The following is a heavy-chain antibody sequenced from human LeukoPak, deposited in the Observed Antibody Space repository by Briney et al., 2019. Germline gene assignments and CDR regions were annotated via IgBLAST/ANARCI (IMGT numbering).Heavy chain of an antibody. Sequence: SETLSLTCTVSGGSISSSSYYWGWIRQPPGKGLEWIGSIYYSGSTYYNPSLKSRVTISVDTSKDQFSLKLSSVTAADTAVYYCARDKGEWEPSLAPPFDYWGQGTLVTVSS. CDR2: IYYSGST. D-gene: IGHD1-26*01. J-gene: IGHJ4*02. V-gene: IGHV4-39*07. CDR3: ARDKGEWEPSLAPPFDY. CDR1: GGSISSSSYY.